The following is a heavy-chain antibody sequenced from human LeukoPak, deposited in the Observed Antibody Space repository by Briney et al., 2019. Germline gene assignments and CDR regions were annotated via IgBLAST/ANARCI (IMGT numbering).Heavy chain of an antibody. Sequence: GGSLRLSCAASGFTFSSYAMSWVRQAPGEGLEWVSAVSGSGGSTYYADSVKGRFTISRDNSKNTLYLQMNSLRAEDTAVYYCAKDPTVTTSYWDQGTLVTVSS. CDR2: VSGSGGST. CDR3: AKDPTVTTSY. J-gene: IGHJ4*02. V-gene: IGHV3-23*01. CDR1: GFTFSSYA. D-gene: IGHD4-17*01.